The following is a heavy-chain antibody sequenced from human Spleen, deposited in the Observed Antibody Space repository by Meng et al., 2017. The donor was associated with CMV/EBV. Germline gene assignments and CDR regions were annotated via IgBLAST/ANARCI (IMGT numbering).Heavy chain of an antibody. Sequence: ASVKVSCIPSGYTFTFYYIHWVRQAPGQGLEWMGMINPSGGATKYAQKFQGRVTMTRDTSTSTVYIVLSNLRSDDTAVYYCARGIGGPNWFDPWGQGTLVTVSS. V-gene: IGHV1-46*01. D-gene: IGHD2-15*01. CDR3: ARGIGGPNWFDP. J-gene: IGHJ5*02. CDR2: INPSGGAT. CDR1: GYTFTFYY.